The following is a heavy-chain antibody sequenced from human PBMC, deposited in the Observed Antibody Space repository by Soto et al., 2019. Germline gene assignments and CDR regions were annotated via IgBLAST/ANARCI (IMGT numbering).Heavy chain of an antibody. V-gene: IGHV4-34*01. CDR1: GGSFSGYY. J-gene: IGHJ6*03. CDR2: INHSGST. Sequence: QVQLQQWGAGLLKPSETLSLTCAVYGGSFSGYYWSWIHQPPGKGLEWIGEINHSGSTNYNPSLKSRVTISVDTSKNQFSLKLSSVTAADTAVYYCARQSTAAGTTKYYYYYMDVWGKGTTVTVSS. D-gene: IGHD6-13*01. CDR3: ARQSTAAGTTKYYYYYMDV.